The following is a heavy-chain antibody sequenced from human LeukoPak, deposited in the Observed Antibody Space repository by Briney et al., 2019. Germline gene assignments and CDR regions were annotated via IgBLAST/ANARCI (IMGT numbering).Heavy chain of an antibody. CDR1: GFTFSSYG. CDR2: ISYDGSNK. D-gene: IGHD3-10*01. Sequence: PGGSLRLSCAASGFTFSSYGMHWVRQAPGKGLEWVAVISYDGSNKYYADSVKGRFTISRDNSKNTLYLQMNSLRAEDTAVYYCAKEYITMDPNALDYYYYYGMDVWGQGTTVTVSS. V-gene: IGHV3-30*18. CDR3: AKEYITMDPNALDYYYYYGMDV. J-gene: IGHJ6*02.